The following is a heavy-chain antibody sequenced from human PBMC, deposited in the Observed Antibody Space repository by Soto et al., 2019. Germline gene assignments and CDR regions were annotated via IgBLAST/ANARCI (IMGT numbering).Heavy chain of an antibody. CDR3: AKDQGPGRLNYFDF. V-gene: IGHV3-43*01. CDR2: VSWDGGST. CDR1: GLTFEDYT. Sequence: EVQLVESGGAVVQPGGSLRLSCVASGLTFEDYTFHWVRQVPGQGLAWVSLVSWDGGSTYYADSVKGRFAISRDNSKNSLYLQMNSLRIEDSALYCCAKDQGPGRLNYFDFWGQGTLVTVSS. J-gene: IGHJ4*02.